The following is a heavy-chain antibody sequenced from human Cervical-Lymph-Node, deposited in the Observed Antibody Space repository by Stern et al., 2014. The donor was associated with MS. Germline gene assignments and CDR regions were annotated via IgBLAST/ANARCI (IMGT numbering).Heavy chain of an antibody. D-gene: IGHD1-26*01. Sequence: VQLAQSGAEVKQPGASVKVSCKASGYTFTSYDINWVRQATGQGLEWMGLMNPNSGNTGYAQKFQARVTMTRNTSIRTDDMVRRSLRAEDTAVYYCARGRGSSYGGGDYWGQGTLVTVSS. CDR1: GYTFTSYD. J-gene: IGHJ4*02. V-gene: IGHV1-8*01. CDR3: ARGRGSSYGGGDY. CDR2: MNPNSGNT.